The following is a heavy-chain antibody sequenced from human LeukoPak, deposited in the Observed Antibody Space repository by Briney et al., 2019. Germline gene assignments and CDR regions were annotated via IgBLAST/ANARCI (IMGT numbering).Heavy chain of an antibody. V-gene: IGHV4-34*01. J-gene: IGHJ4*02. D-gene: IGHD2-2*01. CDR1: GGSFSGYY. CDR2: INHSGST. Sequence: PSETLSLTCAVYGGSFSGYYWSWIRQPPGKGLEWIGEINHSGSTNYNPSLKSRVTISVDTSKNQFSLKLSSVTAADTAVYYCARHKLGYCSSTSCKPFDYWGQGTLVTVSS. CDR3: ARHKLGYCSSTSCKPFDY.